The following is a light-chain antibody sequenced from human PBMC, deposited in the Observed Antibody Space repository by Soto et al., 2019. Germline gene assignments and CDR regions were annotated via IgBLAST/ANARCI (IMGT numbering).Light chain of an antibody. CDR3: QQRSNWPPIT. Sequence: EIVLAPSPGTLSFSPGGRATLSCRALHSVSRTYLAWYQQKPGQAPRLLMYGASDRATGTPGRFSGSGSGTDFTLTISSLEPEDFAVYYCQQRSNWPPITFGQGTRLEIK. J-gene: IGKJ5*01. CDR1: HSVSRTY. V-gene: IGKV3-11*01. CDR2: GAS.